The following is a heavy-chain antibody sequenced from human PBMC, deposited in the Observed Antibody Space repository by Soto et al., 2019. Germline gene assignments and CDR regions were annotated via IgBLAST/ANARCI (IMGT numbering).Heavy chain of an antibody. J-gene: IGHJ3*02. Sequence: PGGSLRLSCAASGFIFSTYAVNWVRQAPGEGLEWVSAISSSGGTTFYAESVRGRFTISRDNSVNTLYLQMSSLRTEDTAVYYCAHPRGYGVFDAVDIWGQGTMVTVSS. V-gene: IGHV3-23*01. CDR3: AHPRGYGVFDAVDI. CDR1: GFIFSTYA. D-gene: IGHD4-17*01. CDR2: ISSSGGTT.